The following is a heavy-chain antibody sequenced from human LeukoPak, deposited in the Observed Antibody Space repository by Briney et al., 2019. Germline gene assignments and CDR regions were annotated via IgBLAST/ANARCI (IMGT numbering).Heavy chain of an antibody. Sequence: SVKVSCKASGYTFTGYYMHWVRQAPGQGLEWMGGIIPIFGTANYAQKFQGRVTITTDESTSTAYMELSSLRSEDTAVYYCARGRYCSSTSCYGVFDYWGQGTLVTVSS. J-gene: IGHJ4*02. CDR3: ARGRYCSSTSCYGVFDY. D-gene: IGHD2-2*01. CDR2: IIPIFGTA. CDR1: GYTFTGYY. V-gene: IGHV1-69*05.